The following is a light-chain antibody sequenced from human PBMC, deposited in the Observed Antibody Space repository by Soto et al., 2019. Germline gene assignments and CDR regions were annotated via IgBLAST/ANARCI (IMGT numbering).Light chain of an antibody. CDR2: SNN. V-gene: IGLV1-47*02. CDR1: SSNIVTNY. CDR3: AAWDDSLRGPV. Sequence: QSVLTQPPSASGTPGQRVTISCSGSSSNIVTNYVYWYQQLPGTAPKLLIYSNNQRPSGVPDRFSGSKSGTSASLAISGLRSEDEADYYCAAWDDSLRGPVFGGGTKVTVL. J-gene: IGLJ2*01.